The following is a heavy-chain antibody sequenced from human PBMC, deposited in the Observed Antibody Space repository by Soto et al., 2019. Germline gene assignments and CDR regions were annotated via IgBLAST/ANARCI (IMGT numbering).Heavy chain of an antibody. CDR3: ANTGDYSYYGMDV. V-gene: IGHV1-3*01. Sequence: QVQLVQSGAEVKKPGASVKVSCKASGYTFSNYATHWVRQAPGQRLEWMGWINAGNGKTKYSQNFQGRVTITRDTSASTANMELSSLRSEDTAVYYCANTGDYSYYGMDVWGQGTTVTVSS. CDR1: GYTFSNYA. CDR2: INAGNGKT. D-gene: IGHD2-2*02. J-gene: IGHJ6*02.